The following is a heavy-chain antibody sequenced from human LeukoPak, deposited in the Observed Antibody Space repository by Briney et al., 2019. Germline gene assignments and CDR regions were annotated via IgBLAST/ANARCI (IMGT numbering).Heavy chain of an antibody. J-gene: IGHJ4*02. CDR2: IYYSGST. CDR3: ARHRGGLSRDGPYYFDY. Sequence: SETLSLTCTVSGGSISSGDYYWSWIRQPPGKGLEWIGYIYYSGSTYYNPSLKSRVTISVDTSKNQFSLKLSSVTAADTAVYYCARHRGGLSRDGPYYFDYWGQGTLVTVSS. CDR1: GGSISSGDYY. V-gene: IGHV4-30-4*01. D-gene: IGHD6-19*01.